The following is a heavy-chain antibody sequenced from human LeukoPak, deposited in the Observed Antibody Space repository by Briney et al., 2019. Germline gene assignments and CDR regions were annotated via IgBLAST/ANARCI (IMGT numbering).Heavy chain of an antibody. CDR1: GYTFSDFY. D-gene: IGHD3-3*01. CDR3: ARIPNFWSGHNWFDP. J-gene: IGHJ5*02. V-gene: IGHV1-2*02. Sequence: ASVKVSCKTFGYTFSDFYIHWVRQAPGQGLEWMGWINPNSGGTNYAQKFQGRVTMARDMSISTAYMELSRLRSDDTAVYYCARIPNFWSGHNWFDPWGQGTLVTVPS. CDR2: INPNSGGT.